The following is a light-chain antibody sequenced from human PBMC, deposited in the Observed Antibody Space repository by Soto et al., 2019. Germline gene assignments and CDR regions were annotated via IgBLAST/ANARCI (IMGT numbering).Light chain of an antibody. V-gene: IGKV3-20*01. CDR2: GAS. J-gene: IGKJ1*01. CDR3: QQYGRSGT. Sequence: MVLTQSPGTRSMAPKEVATLSFMASQSVSNNYLAWYQQKPGQAPRLLIYGASNRATCIPDRFSGSGSGTDFNLTISRLETEGFAVYYCQQYGRSGTFGQGTKVDIK. CDR1: QSVSNNY.